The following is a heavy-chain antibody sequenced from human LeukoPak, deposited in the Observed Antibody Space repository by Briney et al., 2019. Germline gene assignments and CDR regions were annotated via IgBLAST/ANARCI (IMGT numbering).Heavy chain of an antibody. Sequence: SGESLKISCKGSGYSFTSYWIGWVRQMPGKGLEWMGIIYPGDSDTRYSPSFQGQVTISADKSISTAYLQWSSLKASDTAMYYCARSAYSSGWYRGAGWFDPWGQGTLVTVSS. D-gene: IGHD6-19*01. J-gene: IGHJ5*02. V-gene: IGHV5-51*01. CDR2: IYPGDSDT. CDR3: ARSAYSSGWYRGAGWFDP. CDR1: GYSFTSYW.